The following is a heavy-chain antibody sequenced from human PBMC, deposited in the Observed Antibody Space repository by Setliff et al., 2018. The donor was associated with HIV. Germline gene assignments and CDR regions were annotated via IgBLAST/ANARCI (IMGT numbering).Heavy chain of an antibody. CDR1: GFTFVDYA. V-gene: IGHV3-49*04. CDR3: STLPHRYCSGTSCPSGS. CDR2: VRYETYGGTS. Sequence: GGSLRLSCSPSGFTFVDYAVTWVRQAPGKGLEWIGFVRYETYGGTSHYAASVEGRFTISRDDSRNIAYLQMNSLQSEDTAVYYCSTLPHRYCSGTSCPSGSCGQGTLVTVSS. D-gene: IGHD2-2*01. J-gene: IGHJ5*02.